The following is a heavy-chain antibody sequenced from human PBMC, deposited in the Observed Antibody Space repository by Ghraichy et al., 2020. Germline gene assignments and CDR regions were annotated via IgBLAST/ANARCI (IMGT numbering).Heavy chain of an antibody. CDR2: ISSSSSSI. Sequence: GGSLRLSCAASGFTFSSYSMNWVRQAPGKGLEWVSHISSSSSSIYYADSVKGRFTISRDNAKNSLYLQMNSLRAEDTAVYYCARDSRSWVTNLDYHSYGMDVWGQGTTVTVSS. CDR1: GFTFSSYS. CDR3: ARDSRSWVTNLDYHSYGMDV. J-gene: IGHJ6*02. D-gene: IGHD6-13*01. V-gene: IGHV3-48*04.